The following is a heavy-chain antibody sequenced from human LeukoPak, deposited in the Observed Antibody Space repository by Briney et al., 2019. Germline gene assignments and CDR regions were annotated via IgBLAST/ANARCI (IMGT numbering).Heavy chain of an antibody. J-gene: IGHJ4*02. D-gene: IGHD3-9*01. Sequence: ASVKVSCKASGYTFTGYYMHWVRQAPGQGLEWMGCINPNSGGTNYAQKFQGRVTMTRDTSISTAYMELSRLRSDDTAVYYCASLPHYDILTGYRYWGQGTLVTVSS. CDR3: ASLPHYDILTGYRY. CDR2: INPNSGGT. CDR1: GYTFTGYY. V-gene: IGHV1-2*02.